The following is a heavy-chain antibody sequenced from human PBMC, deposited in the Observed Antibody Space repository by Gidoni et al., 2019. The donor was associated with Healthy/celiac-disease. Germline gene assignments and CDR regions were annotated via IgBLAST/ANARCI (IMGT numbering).Heavy chain of an antibody. V-gene: IGHV3-30-3*01. Sequence: QVQLVESGGGVVQPGRSLRLSCSASGFTFSSYAMHWVRQAPGKGLEWVAVISYDGSNKYYADSVKGRFTISRDNSKNTLYLQMNSLRAEDTAVYYCASLYGSGSYYNPPGDYWGQGTLVTVSS. CDR1: GFTFSSYA. D-gene: IGHD3-10*01. CDR2: ISYDGSNK. CDR3: ASLYGSGSYYNPPGDY. J-gene: IGHJ4*02.